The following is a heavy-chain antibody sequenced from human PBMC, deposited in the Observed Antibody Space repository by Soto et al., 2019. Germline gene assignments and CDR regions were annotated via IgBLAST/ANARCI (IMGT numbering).Heavy chain of an antibody. Sequence: PGESLKISCKGSGYSFTSYWIGWVRQMPVKGLEWMGIIYPGDSDTRYSPSFQGQVTISADKSISTAYLQWSSLKASDTAMYYCARHKPAAAGYYYYGMDVWGQGTTVTVSS. CDR1: GYSFTSYW. V-gene: IGHV5-51*01. CDR3: ARHKPAAAGYYYYGMDV. CDR2: IYPGDSDT. D-gene: IGHD6-13*01. J-gene: IGHJ6*02.